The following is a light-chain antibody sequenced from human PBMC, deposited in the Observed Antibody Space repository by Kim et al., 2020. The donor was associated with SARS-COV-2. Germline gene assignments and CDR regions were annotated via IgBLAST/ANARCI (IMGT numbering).Light chain of an antibody. Sequence: LPPGERATLSCRASQSVSSSYLAWYQQKPGQAPRLLIYGASSRATGIPDRFSGSGSGTDFTLTISRLEPEDFAVYYCQQYGSSPYTFGQGTKLEIK. J-gene: IGKJ2*01. CDR1: QSVSSSY. CDR2: GAS. V-gene: IGKV3-20*01. CDR3: QQYGSSPYT.